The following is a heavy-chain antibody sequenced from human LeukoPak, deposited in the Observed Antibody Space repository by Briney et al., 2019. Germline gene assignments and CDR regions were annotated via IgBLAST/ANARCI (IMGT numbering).Heavy chain of an antibody. CDR3: TRHLGDGYNLLVGGSVPYYFDY. J-gene: IGHJ4*02. CDR2: MKRKASNYAP. V-gene: IGHV3-73*01. CDR1: GFTFSGSA. Sequence: PGGSLRLSSAASGFTFSGSAMEWVRQASGGGQEWGGGMKRKASNYAPAYAASVKGRFTIARDDSENTAYLQMNSLKTEDTAVYYCTRHLGDGYNLLVGGSVPYYFDYWGQGTLVTVSS. D-gene: IGHD5-24*01.